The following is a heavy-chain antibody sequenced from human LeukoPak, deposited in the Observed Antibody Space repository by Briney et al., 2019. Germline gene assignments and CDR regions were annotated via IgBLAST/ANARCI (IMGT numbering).Heavy chain of an antibody. V-gene: IGHV4-38-2*01. CDR3: GSSPF. CDR1: GDSITSGSF. Sequence: PSETLSLTCAVSGDSITSGSFWGWIRQPPGKGLEWIGSVYHSGSTYYNASLKNRVSISVDTSKNQFSLKLTSVIAADTAVYYCGSSPFWGQGILVTVSS. CDR2: VYHSGST. J-gene: IGHJ4*02.